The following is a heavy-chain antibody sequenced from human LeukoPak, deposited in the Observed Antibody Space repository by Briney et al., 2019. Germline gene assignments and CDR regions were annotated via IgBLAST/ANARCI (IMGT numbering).Heavy chain of an antibody. CDR1: GFTFNNYA. V-gene: IGHV3-23*01. J-gene: IGHJ4*02. D-gene: IGHD3-3*01. CDR2: INGGSGTT. Sequence: GGSLRLSCAASGFTFNNYAMSWVRQAPGKGLEWVSTINGGSGTTYYADSVKGRFTISRDNSKNTLYLQMNSLRAEDTAVYYCAKDLTVFGVVPFDYWGQGTLVTVSS. CDR3: AKDLTVFGVVPFDY.